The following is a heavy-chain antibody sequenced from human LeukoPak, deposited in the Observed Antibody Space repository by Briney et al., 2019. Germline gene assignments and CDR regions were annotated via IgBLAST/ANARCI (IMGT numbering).Heavy chain of an antibody. J-gene: IGHJ4*02. Sequence: GASVKVSCKASGYTFTSYGISWVRQAPGQGLEWMGWISAYNGNTNYAQKLQGRVTMTTDTSTSTAYMELRSLRSDDTAVYYCARGSRVVVTAIGEHFDYWGQGTLVTVSS. V-gene: IGHV1-18*01. D-gene: IGHD2-21*02. CDR2: ISAYNGNT. CDR1: GYTFTSYG. CDR3: ARGSRVVVTAIGEHFDY.